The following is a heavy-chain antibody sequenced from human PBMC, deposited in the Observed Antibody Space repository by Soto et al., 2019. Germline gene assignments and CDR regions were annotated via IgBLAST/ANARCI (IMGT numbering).Heavy chain of an antibody. CDR1: GFSFSSFT. V-gene: IGHV3-21*04. CDR3: AKDRMSYNSVWDPFDI. D-gene: IGHD3-10*01. J-gene: IGHJ3*02. CDR2: ISSGSIYI. Sequence: GGSLRLSCEVSGFSFSSFTMYWVRQAPGKGLEWVAAISSGSIYINYANSVKGRFTVSRDNARNALYLQMSSLGAEDTAVYYCAKDRMSYNSVWDPFDIWGQGTMVTVSS.